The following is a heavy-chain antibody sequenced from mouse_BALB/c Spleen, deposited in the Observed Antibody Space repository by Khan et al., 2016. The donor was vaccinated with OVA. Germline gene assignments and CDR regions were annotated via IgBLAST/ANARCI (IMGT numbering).Heavy chain of an antibody. CDR2: ISYSGNT. CDR1: GYSITSDYV. Sequence: EVQLQESGPGLVKPSQSLSLTCTATGYSITSDYVWYLIRQFPGNKLEWMGFISYSGNTNYNPSLKSRTSITRDTSKNQFFLQLNSVTTDNTATDYCARVYGGDFDYWGEGTTLTVSS. CDR3: ARVYGGDFDY. J-gene: IGHJ2*01. V-gene: IGHV3-2*02. D-gene: IGHD1-1*01.